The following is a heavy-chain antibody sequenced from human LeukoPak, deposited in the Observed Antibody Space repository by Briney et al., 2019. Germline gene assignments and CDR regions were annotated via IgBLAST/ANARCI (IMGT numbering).Heavy chain of an antibody. D-gene: IGHD6-13*01. V-gene: IGHV3-30-3*01. CDR2: ISYDGSNK. Sequence: GGSLRLSCAASGFTFSSYAMHWVRQAPGKGLEWVAVISYDGSNKYYADSVKGRFTISRDNSKNTLYLQMNSLRAEDTAVYYCASSWEQQLGDAFDIWGQGTMVTVSS. J-gene: IGHJ3*02. CDR3: ASSWEQQLGDAFDI. CDR1: GFTFSSYA.